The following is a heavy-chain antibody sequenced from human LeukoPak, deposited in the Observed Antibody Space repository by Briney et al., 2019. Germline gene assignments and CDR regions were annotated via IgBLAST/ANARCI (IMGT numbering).Heavy chain of an antibody. J-gene: IGHJ4*02. Sequence: LVKVSCKASGGTFSSYAISWVRQAPGQGLEWMGRTIPIFGTANYAQKFQGRVTITTDESTSTAYMELSSLRSEDTAVYYCARDCSSTSCSAGYWGQGTLVTVSS. D-gene: IGHD2-2*01. V-gene: IGHV1-69*05. CDR2: TIPIFGTA. CDR3: ARDCSSTSCSAGY. CDR1: GGTFSSYA.